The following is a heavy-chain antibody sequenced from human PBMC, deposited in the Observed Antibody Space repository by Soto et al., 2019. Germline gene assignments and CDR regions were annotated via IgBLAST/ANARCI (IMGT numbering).Heavy chain of an antibody. Sequence: SETLSLTCTVSGGSISSYYWSWIRQPPGKGLEWIGYIYYSGSTNYNPSLKSRVTISVDTSKNQFSLKLSSVTAADTAVYYCARFPGGLRYAFDIWGQGTMVTVSS. CDR3: ARFPGGLRYAFDI. CDR2: IYYSGST. D-gene: IGHD5-12*01. J-gene: IGHJ3*02. V-gene: IGHV4-59*01. CDR1: GGSISSYY.